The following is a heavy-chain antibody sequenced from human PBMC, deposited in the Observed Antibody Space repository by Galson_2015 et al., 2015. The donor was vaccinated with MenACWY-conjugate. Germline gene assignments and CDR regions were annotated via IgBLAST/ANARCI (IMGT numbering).Heavy chain of an antibody. J-gene: IGHJ4*02. V-gene: IGHV1-46*01. D-gene: IGHD1-26*01. Sequence: VKVSCTASGYTFPTYYMHWARQAPGPGLEWMGIIRPSGDDGTTYAQKFQGRVTMTRDTSTSTVYMDLSSLRSEDTAVYYCVREYRGGSFDYWGQGTLVTVSS. CDR2: IRPSGDDGT. CDR1: GYTFPTYY. CDR3: VREYRGGSFDY.